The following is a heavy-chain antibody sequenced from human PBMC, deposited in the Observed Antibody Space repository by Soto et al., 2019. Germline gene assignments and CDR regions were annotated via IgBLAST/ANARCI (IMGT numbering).Heavy chain of an antibody. CDR3: AAHVPEAVAAHLD. J-gene: IGHJ4*02. Sequence: SVKVSCNGSGDTFSSYAIRLVRQAPGQGLEWMGGIIPIFGTANYAQKFQGRVTITADKSTSTAYMELSSLRSEDTAVYYCAAHVPEAVAAHLDWGQGTLVTVSS. CDR1: GDTFSSYA. D-gene: IGHD6-19*01. V-gene: IGHV1-69*06. CDR2: IIPIFGTA.